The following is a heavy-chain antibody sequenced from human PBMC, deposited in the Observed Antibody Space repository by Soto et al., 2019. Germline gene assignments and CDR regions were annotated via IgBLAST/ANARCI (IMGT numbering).Heavy chain of an antibody. CDR1: GGSFSGYY. CDR3: ARDPGYCSGGSCYSDY. J-gene: IGHJ4*02. CDR2: INHSGST. V-gene: IGHV4-34*01. D-gene: IGHD2-15*01. Sequence: SETLSLTCAVYGGSFSGYYWSWIRQPPGKGLEWIGEINHSGSTNYNPSLKSRVTISADTSKNQFSLKLSSVTAADAAVYYCARDPGYCSGGSCYSDYWGQGTLVTVSS.